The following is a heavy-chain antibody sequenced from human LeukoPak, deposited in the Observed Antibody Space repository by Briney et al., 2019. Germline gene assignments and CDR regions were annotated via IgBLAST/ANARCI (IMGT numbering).Heavy chain of an antibody. CDR3: AKDATAVVGTVYMDV. Sequence: GGSLRLSCAASGFTFSNFAMSWVRQAPGKGLEWVSGIVVSGITTYYADSVEGRFTISRDNAKNSLYLQMNSLRAEDTAVYYCAKDATAVVGTVYMDVWGKGTTVTISS. J-gene: IGHJ6*03. CDR2: IVVSGITT. V-gene: IGHV3-23*01. CDR1: GFTFSNFA. D-gene: IGHD6-13*01.